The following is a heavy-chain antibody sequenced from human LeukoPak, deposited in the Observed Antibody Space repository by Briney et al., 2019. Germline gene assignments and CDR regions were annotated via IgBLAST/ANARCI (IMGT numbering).Heavy chain of an antibody. Sequence: ASVKVSCKTSGYTFTGYYMHWVRQAPGQGLEWMGWINPNSGGTNYAQKFQGRVTMTRDTSISTAYMELSRLRSDDTAVYYCARMDDNYDFWSGYFDSYFDYWGQGTLVTVSS. CDR1: GYTFTGYY. CDR3: ARMDDNYDFWSGYFDSYFDY. D-gene: IGHD3-3*01. J-gene: IGHJ4*02. V-gene: IGHV1-2*02. CDR2: INPNSGGT.